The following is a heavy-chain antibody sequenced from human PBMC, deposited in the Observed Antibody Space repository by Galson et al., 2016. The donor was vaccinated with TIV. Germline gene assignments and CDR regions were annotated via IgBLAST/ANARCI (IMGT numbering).Heavy chain of an antibody. J-gene: IGHJ4*02. D-gene: IGHD7-27*01. V-gene: IGHV1-3*01. CDR1: GYTFIGYV. CDR3: ARDRVGTGDFDK. CDR2: INPANGET. Sequence: SVKVSCKASGYTFIGYVIHWVRQAPGQRLEWMGWINPANGETQSSQRFQGKFTLTTDTSASTAYMELSSLGSEDTAVYYCARDRVGTGDFDKWGQVTLVTVSS.